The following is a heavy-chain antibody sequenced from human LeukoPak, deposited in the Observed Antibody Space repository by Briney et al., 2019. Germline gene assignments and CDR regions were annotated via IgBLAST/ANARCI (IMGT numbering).Heavy chain of an antibody. J-gene: IGHJ3*02. D-gene: IGHD3-22*01. CDR3: ARDAAMIDLHWGDAFDI. CDR1: GFTFSSYA. CDR2: ISYDGSNK. V-gene: IGHV3-30-3*01. Sequence: GRSLRLSCAASGFTFSSYAMHWVRQAPGKGLEWVAVISYDGSNKYYADSVKGRFTISRDNSKNTLYLQMNSLRAEDTAVYYCARDAAMIDLHWGDAFDIWGQGTMVTVSS.